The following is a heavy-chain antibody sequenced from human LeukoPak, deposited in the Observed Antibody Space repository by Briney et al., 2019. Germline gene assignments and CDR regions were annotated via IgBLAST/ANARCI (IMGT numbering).Heavy chain of an antibody. D-gene: IGHD3-16*02. CDR2: INPNSGGT. CDR3: ARWGSFSVAGGPFDY. Sequence: GASVKVSCKASGYTFTGYYMHWVRQAPGQGLEWMGWINPNSGGTNYAQKFQGRVTMTRDTSISTAYMELSRLRSDDTAVYYCARWGSFSVAGGPFDYWGQGTLVTVSS. V-gene: IGHV1-2*02. CDR1: GYTFTGYY. J-gene: IGHJ4*02.